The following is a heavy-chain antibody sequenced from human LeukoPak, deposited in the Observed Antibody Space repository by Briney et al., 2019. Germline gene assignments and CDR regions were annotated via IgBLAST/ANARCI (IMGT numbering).Heavy chain of an antibody. J-gene: IGHJ4*02. CDR1: EFTFSSYW. Sequence: GGSLRLSCAASEFTFSSYWMSWVRLAPGTGLEWVANIKQDGSEKYYVDSVKGRFTISRDNAKNSLYLQMNSLTAEDTAVYYCARRQGWELGFDYWGQGTLVTVSS. D-gene: IGHD1-26*01. CDR3: ARRQGWELGFDY. CDR2: IKQDGSEK. V-gene: IGHV3-7*01.